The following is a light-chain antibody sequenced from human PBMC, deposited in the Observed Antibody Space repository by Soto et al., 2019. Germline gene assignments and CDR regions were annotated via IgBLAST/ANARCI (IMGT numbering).Light chain of an antibody. CDR1: RSLLHTDGHNF. V-gene: IGKV2-28*01. Sequence: TGQSPLSPPVNPGEWSSICCRASRSLLHTDGHNFLDWYLQKPGQSPQLLIYMGSYRTSGVPDRFIGREPGTDFALEFSKVEAEHDGTYYCMQGLQTPITYGQGTRLEIK. CDR2: MGS. J-gene: IGKJ5*01. CDR3: MQGLQTPIT.